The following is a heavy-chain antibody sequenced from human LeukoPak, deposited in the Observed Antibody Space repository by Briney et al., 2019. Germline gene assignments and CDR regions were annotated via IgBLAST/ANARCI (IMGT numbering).Heavy chain of an antibody. CDR3: ARVDYDFWSGYSKYDDY. CDR2: ISAYNGNT. J-gene: IGHJ4*02. V-gene: IGHV1-18*01. CDR1: GYTFTSYG. Sequence: VASVKVSCKASGYTFTSYGISWVRQAPGQGLEWMGLISAYNGNTNYAQKLQGRVTMTTDTSTSTAYMELRSLRSDDTAVYYCARVDYDFWSGYSKYDDYWGQGTLVTVSP. D-gene: IGHD3-3*01.